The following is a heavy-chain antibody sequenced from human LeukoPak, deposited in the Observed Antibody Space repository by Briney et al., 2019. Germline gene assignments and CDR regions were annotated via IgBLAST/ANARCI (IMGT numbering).Heavy chain of an antibody. V-gene: IGHV3-33*01. D-gene: IGHD3-10*02. CDR2: TWYAGSNE. CDR1: GFSFSNSG. J-gene: IGHJ3*01. CDR3: AREISMFVNAFDL. Sequence: TGGSLRLSCAASGFSFSNSGMHWVRQAPGKGLEWVAVTWYAGSNEYYADAVKGRFTISRDNSKNTVHLQMNSLRVEDTSVYYCAREISMFVNAFDLWGQGTLVTVTS.